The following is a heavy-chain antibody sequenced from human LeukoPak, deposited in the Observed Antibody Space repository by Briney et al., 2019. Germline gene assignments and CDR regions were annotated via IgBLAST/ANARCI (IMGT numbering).Heavy chain of an antibody. CDR1: GYSFTSYW. V-gene: IGHV5-51*01. CDR2: IYPGDSDT. J-gene: IGHJ3*02. D-gene: IGHD2-2*01. CDR3: ARALGYCSSTSCYRAARGAFDI. Sequence: GESLKISCKGSGYSFTSYWIGWVRQMPGKGLEWMGIIYPGDSDTRYSPSFQGQVTISADKSISTAYLQWSSLKASDTAMYYCARALGYCSSTSCYRAARGAFDIWGQGTMVTVSS.